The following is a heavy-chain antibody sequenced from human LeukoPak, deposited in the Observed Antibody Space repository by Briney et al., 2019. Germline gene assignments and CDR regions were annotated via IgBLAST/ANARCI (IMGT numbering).Heavy chain of an antibody. D-gene: IGHD6-13*01. CDR3: ARHSLSSSWYRGIDY. CDR1: GYRFTSYW. V-gene: IGHV5-51*01. J-gene: IGHJ4*02. CDR2: IYPGDSDT. Sequence: GESLRISCKGSGYRFTSYWIGWVRQMPGKGLEWMGIIYPGDSDTRYSPSFQGQVTISADKSISTAYLQWSSLKASDTAMYYCARHSLSSSWYRGIDYWGQGTLVTVSS.